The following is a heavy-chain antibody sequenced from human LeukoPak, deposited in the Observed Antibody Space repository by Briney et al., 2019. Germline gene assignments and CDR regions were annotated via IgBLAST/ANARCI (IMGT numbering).Heavy chain of an antibody. J-gene: IGHJ2*01. CDR1: GGSISSYY. V-gene: IGHV4-59*01. D-gene: IGHD6-19*01. CDR2: IYYSGST. Sequence: PSETLSLTCTVSGGSISSYYWSWMRQPPGQGLEWMGYIYYSGSTNYNPPLKSRVTISVDTSKNQFSLKLSSVTAADTAVYYCARALEREYSGGWYHTFWYFDLWGRGTLVTVSS. CDR3: ARALEREYSGGWYHTFWYFDL.